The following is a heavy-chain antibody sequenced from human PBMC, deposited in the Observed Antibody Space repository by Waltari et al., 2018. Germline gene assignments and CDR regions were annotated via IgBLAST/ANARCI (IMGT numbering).Heavy chain of an antibody. CDR3: ARRGGTYISPGYYYYYMDV. Sequence: QVQLQQWGAGLLKPSETLSLTCAVYGGSFSGYYWSWIRQPPGKGLGWIGEINHVGSTNSNPSLKGRVTISVDPSKNQFSLKLGSVTAADTAVYYCARRGGTYISPGYYYYYMDVWGKGTTVTVSS. CDR2: INHVGST. V-gene: IGHV4-34*01. D-gene: IGHD3-16*01. J-gene: IGHJ6*03. CDR1: GGSFSGYY.